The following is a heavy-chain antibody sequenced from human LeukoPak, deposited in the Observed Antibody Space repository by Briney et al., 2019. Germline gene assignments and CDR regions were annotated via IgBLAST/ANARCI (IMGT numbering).Heavy chain of an antibody. CDR3: TRTGGYALLAWLDP. CDR2: ISYDARDK. D-gene: IGHD2-2*01. V-gene: IGHV3-30*04. CDR1: GFIFSDYA. J-gene: IGHJ5*02. Sequence: GGSLRLSCVASGFIFSDYAMHWVRQAPGKGLEWVAVISYDARDKWYSDSVKGRFTISRDNSKNVLYLQMNSPRVDDTAVYYCTRTGGYALLAWLDPWGPGTLVTVSS.